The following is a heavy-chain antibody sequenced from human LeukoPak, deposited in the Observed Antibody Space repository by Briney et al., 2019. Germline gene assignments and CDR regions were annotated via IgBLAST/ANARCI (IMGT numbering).Heavy chain of an antibody. V-gene: IGHV3-73*01. CDR1: GFTFSGSA. D-gene: IGHD2-21*02. J-gene: IGHJ5*02. Sequence: GGSLRLSCAASGFTFSGSAMHWVRQASGKGLEWVGRIKSKANSYATAYAASGKGRFTISRDNSKNTLYLQMNSLRAEDTAVYYCAKWGLKFVKSKLVPIDAWGQGTLVTVSS. CDR3: AKWGLKFVKSKLVPIDA. CDR2: IKSKANSYAT.